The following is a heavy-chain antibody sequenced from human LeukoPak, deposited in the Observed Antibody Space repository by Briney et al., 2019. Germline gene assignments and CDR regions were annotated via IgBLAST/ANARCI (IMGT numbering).Heavy chain of an antibody. CDR3: AKTYSSTYDY. D-gene: IGHD6-13*01. Sequence: PGGSLRLSCAASGFTVSSNYMSWVRQAPGKGLEWVSVIYSGGSTDYADSVKGRFTISRDNSKNTLYLQMNSLRGGDTAVYYCAKTYSSTYDYWGQGTLVTVSS. V-gene: IGHV3-53*01. CDR2: IYSGGST. J-gene: IGHJ4*02. CDR1: GFTVSSNY.